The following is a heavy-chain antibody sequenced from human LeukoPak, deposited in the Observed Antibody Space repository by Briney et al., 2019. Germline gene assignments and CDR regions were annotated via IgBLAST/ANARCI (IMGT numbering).Heavy chain of an antibody. Sequence: SETLSLTCAVYGGSFSGYYWSWIRQPPGKGLEWIGEINHSGSTNYNPPLKSRVTISVDTSKNQFSLKLSSVTAADTAVYYCARGSGPYAEYFQHWGQGTLVTVSS. CDR1: GGSFSGYY. V-gene: IGHV4-34*01. D-gene: IGHD6-19*01. CDR3: ARGSGPYAEYFQH. J-gene: IGHJ1*01. CDR2: INHSGST.